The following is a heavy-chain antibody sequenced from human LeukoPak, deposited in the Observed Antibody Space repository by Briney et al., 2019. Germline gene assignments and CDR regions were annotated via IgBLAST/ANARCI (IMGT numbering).Heavy chain of an antibody. CDR1: AFTFSTYA. Sequence: GGSLRLSCAASAFTFSTYAMHWVRQAPGKGLEWVAVISYDGSNKYYADSVKGRFTISRDNSKNTLYLQMNSLRAEDTAVYYCARIVATTRVDYWGQGTLVTVSS. CDR3: ARIVATTRVDY. D-gene: IGHD5-12*01. V-gene: IGHV3-30-3*01. J-gene: IGHJ4*02. CDR2: ISYDGSNK.